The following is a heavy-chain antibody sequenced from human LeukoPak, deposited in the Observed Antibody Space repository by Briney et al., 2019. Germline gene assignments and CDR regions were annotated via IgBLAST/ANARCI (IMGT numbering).Heavy chain of an antibody. Sequence: GGSLRLSCAASGFTFSNYDIHWVRQAPGKGLEWVAFIRYDGSNKYYADSVKGRFTISRDNSKNTLYLQMNSLRAEDTAVYYCAKELIDSGYFDYWGQGTLVTVSS. V-gene: IGHV3-30*02. D-gene: IGHD2-8*01. CDR2: IRYDGSNK. J-gene: IGHJ4*02. CDR3: AKELIDSGYFDY. CDR1: GFTFSNYD.